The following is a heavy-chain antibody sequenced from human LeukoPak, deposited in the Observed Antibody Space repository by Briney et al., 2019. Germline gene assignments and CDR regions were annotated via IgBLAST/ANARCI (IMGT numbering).Heavy chain of an antibody. V-gene: IGHV3-7*01. J-gene: IGHJ4*02. CDR3: ARESYGAYDY. Sequence: GGCLRLSWAAAGFTVGSNWMSWVRQAPGKGLDWVVNIKQDGSEKYYVDSVKGRFTISRDNAKNSLYLQMITLRAEDTAVYYCARESYGAYDYWGQGALVTVSS. CDR2: IKQDGSEK. CDR1: GFTVGSNW. D-gene: IGHD4/OR15-4a*01.